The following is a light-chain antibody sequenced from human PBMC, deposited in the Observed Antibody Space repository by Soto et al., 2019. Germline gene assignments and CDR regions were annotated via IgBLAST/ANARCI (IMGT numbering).Light chain of an antibody. CDR3: CSYARSSTLV. CDR1: SSDVGRYNL. CDR2: EGS. Sequence: QSVLTQPASVSGSPGQSITISCTGTSSDVGRYNLVSWYQQHPGKAPKLIIYEGSKGPSGVSNRFSGSKSGNTASLTISGLQAEDEADYYCCSYARSSTLVFGGWTKLTVL. V-gene: IGLV2-23*01. J-gene: IGLJ2*01.